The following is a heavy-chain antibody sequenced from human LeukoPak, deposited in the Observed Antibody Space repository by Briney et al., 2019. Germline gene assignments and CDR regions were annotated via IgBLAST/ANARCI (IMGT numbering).Heavy chain of an antibody. D-gene: IGHD6-19*01. CDR3: ARGIAVAGRDYYCGMDV. J-gene: IGHJ6*02. CDR1: GFTFSSYE. V-gene: IGHV3-48*03. CDR2: ISSSGSTI. Sequence: GGSLRLSCVASGFTFSSYEMNWVRQAPGKGLEWVSYISSSGSTIYYADSVKGRFTISRDNAKNSLYLQMNSLRAEDTAVYYCARGIAVAGRDYYCGMDVWGQGTTVTVSS.